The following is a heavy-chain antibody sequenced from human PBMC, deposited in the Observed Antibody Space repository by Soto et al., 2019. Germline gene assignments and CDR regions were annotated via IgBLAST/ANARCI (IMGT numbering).Heavy chain of an antibody. CDR2: ISGSGGST. CDR1: GFTFSSYA. J-gene: IGHJ5*02. Sequence: PGGSLRLSCAASGFTFSSYAMSWVRQAPGKGLEWVSAISGSGGSTYYADSVKGRFTISRDNSKNTLYLQMNSLRAEDTAVYYCAKGSSPLVATSYLNWFDPWGQGTLVTVSS. CDR3: AKGSSPLVATSYLNWFDP. D-gene: IGHD5-12*01. V-gene: IGHV3-23*01.